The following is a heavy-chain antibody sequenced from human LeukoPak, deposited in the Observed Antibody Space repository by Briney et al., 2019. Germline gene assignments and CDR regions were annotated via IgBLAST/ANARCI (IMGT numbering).Heavy chain of an antibody. CDR1: GFTFDDYA. J-gene: IGHJ6*03. D-gene: IGHD2-2*01. V-gene: IGHV3-9*01. Sequence: GRSLRLSCAASGFTFDDYAMHWVRQAPGKGLEWVSGISWNSGSIGYADSVKGRFTISRDNAKNSLYLQMNSLRAEDTALYYCAKDYCSSTSCLSYYYYYMDVRGKGTTVTVSS. CDR2: ISWNSGSI. CDR3: AKDYCSSTSCLSYYYYYMDV.